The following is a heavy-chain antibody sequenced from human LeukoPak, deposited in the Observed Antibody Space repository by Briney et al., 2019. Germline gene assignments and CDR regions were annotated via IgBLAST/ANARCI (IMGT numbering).Heavy chain of an antibody. CDR3: ARGTTYSSGWYGYYYYGMDV. D-gene: IGHD6-19*01. CDR1: GGSFSVYY. CDR2: INHSGST. Sequence: SETLSLTCAVYGGSFSVYYWSWIRQPPGKGLEWIGEINHSGSTNYNPSLKSRVTISVDTSKNQFSLKLSSVTAADTAVYYCARGTTYSSGWYGYYYYGMDVWGQGTTVTVSS. J-gene: IGHJ6*02. V-gene: IGHV4-34*01.